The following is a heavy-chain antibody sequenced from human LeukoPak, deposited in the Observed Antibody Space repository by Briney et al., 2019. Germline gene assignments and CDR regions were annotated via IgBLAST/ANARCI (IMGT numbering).Heavy chain of an antibody. CDR2: INWNGGST. CDR3: ARVSYNYYGSGSYYNGPGDY. J-gene: IGHJ4*02. CDR1: GFTFDDYG. D-gene: IGHD3-10*01. V-gene: IGHV3-20*04. Sequence: GGSLRLSCAASGFTFDDYGMSWVRQAPGKGLEWVSGINWNGGSTGYADSVKGRFTISRDNAKNSLYLQMNSLRAEDTALYYCARVSYNYYGSGSYYNGPGDYWGQGTLVTVSS.